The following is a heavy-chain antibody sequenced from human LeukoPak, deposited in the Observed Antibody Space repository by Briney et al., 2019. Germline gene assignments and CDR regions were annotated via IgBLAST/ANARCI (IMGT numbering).Heavy chain of an antibody. CDR1: GFIFSSYW. Sequence: PGGSLRLSCAASGFIFSSYWMSWVRQAPGKGLEWVSSISSSSIYIYYADSVKGRFTISRDNAKNSLYLQMKSLRAEDTAVYYCARGKTSQNIVTRKTYNWFDPWGQGTLVTVSS. CDR3: ARGKTSQNIVTRKTYNWFDP. D-gene: IGHD2/OR15-2a*01. J-gene: IGHJ5*02. V-gene: IGHV3-21*01. CDR2: ISSSSIYI.